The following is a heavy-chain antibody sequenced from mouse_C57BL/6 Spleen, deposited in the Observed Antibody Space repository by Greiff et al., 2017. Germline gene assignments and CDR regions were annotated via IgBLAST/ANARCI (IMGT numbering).Heavy chain of an antibody. J-gene: IGHJ2*01. Sequence: VKLMESGAELVKPGASVKISCKASGYAFSSYWMNWVKQRPGKGLEWIGQIYPGDGDTNYNGKFKGKATLTADKSSSTAYMQLSSLTSEDSAVYFCARWGTTAHFDYWGQGTTLTVSS. CDR1: GYAFSSYW. CDR2: IYPGDGDT. D-gene: IGHD1-2*01. V-gene: IGHV1-80*01. CDR3: ARWGTTAHFDY.